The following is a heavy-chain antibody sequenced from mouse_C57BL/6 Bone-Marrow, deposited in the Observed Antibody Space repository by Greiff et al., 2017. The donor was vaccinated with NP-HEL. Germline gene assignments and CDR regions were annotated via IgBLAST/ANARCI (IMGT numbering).Heavy chain of an antibody. Sequence: VQLQQSGPVLVKPGASVKMSCKASGYTFTDYYMNWVKQSHGKSLEWIGVINPYNGGTSYNQKFKGKATLTVDKSSSTAYMELNSLTSEDSAVYYCASYYYGPFAYWGQGTLVTVSA. CDR2: INPYNGGT. V-gene: IGHV1-19*01. CDR3: ASYYYGPFAY. D-gene: IGHD1-1*01. J-gene: IGHJ3*01. CDR1: GYTFTDYY.